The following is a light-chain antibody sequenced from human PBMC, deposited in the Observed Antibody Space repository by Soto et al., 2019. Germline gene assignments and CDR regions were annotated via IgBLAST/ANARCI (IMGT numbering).Light chain of an antibody. J-gene: IGKJ1*01. CDR2: GAS. V-gene: IGKV1-6*02. CDR3: LQDISYPLT. Sequence: AIQMTQSPSSLSASVGDRVTITCRASQGIGTELGWYQLKPGKAPKLLVYGASTLQSGVLPRFSGSGSGTDFTLAIGSLQPDDFATYYCLQDISYPLTFGQGTKVEIK. CDR1: QGIGTE.